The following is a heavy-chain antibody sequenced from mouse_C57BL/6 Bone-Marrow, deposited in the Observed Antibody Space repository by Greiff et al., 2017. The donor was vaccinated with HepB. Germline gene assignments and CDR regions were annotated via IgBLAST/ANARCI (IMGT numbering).Heavy chain of an antibody. V-gene: IGHV5-15*01. J-gene: IGHJ4*01. CDR3: ARHYAMDY. CDR1: GFTFSDYG. CDR2: ISNLAYSI. Sequence: EVKLMESGGGFVQPGGSLKLSCAASGFTFSDYGMAWVRQAPRKGPEWVAFISNLAYSIYYADTVTGRFTISRENAKNTLYLEMSSLRSEDTAMYYCARHYAMDYWGQGTSVTVSS.